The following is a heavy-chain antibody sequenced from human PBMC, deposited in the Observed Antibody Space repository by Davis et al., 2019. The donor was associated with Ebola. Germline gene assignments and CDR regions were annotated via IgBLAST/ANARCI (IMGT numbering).Heavy chain of an antibody. Sequence: SETLSLTCTVSGGSIGSSSYYWGWIRQPPGKGLEWIGSIYYSGSTYYNPSLKSRVTISVDTSKNQFSLKLSSVTAADTAVYYCARVTARNWRNFDYWGQGTLVTVSS. CDR2: IYYSGST. J-gene: IGHJ4*02. V-gene: IGHV4-39*07. D-gene: IGHD1-1*01. CDR3: ARVTARNWRNFDY. CDR1: GGSIGSSSYY.